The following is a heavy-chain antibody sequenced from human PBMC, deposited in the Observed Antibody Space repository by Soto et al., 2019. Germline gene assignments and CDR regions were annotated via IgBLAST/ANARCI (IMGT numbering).Heavy chain of an antibody. J-gene: IGHJ4*02. V-gene: IGHV3-7*04. Sequence: EVQLVESGGGLVQPGGSLRLSCAASAFTFRNYWMSWVRQAPGKGLGCVAKIKQDGSEKYYVDSVKGRFTISRDNAKSSVYLQMNSLTVEDTAMYYCARASSSTSGAIDYWGQGTLVTVSS. CDR2: IKQDGSEK. D-gene: IGHD2-2*01. CDR3: ARASSSTSGAIDY. CDR1: AFTFRNYW.